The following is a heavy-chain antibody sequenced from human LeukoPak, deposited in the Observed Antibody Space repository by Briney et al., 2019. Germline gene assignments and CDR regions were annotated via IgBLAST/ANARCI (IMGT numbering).Heavy chain of an antibody. CDR1: GGSISSYY. CDR3: ARTYYYDSSGYYTPGLAFDI. CDR2: IYTSGST. Sequence: SETLSLTFTVSGGSISSYYWSWIRQPAGKGLEWIGRIYTSGSTNYNPSLKSRVTMSVDTSKSQFSLKLSSVTAADTAVYYCARTYYYDSSGYYTPGLAFDIWGQGTMVTVSS. J-gene: IGHJ3*02. D-gene: IGHD3-22*01. V-gene: IGHV4-4*07.